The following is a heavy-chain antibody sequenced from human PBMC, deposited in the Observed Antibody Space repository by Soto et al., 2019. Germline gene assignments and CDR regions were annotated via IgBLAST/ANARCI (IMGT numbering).Heavy chain of an antibody. CDR1: GGSISSGGYY. CDR2: IYYSGST. V-gene: IGHV4-31*03. J-gene: IGHJ3*02. Sequence: SETLSLTCTVSGGSISSGGYYWSWIRQHPGKGLEWIGYIYYSGSTYYNPSLKSRVTISVDRSKNQFSLKLSSVTAADTAVYYCARGTAVARKAFDIWGQGTMVTVSS. D-gene: IGHD6-19*01. CDR3: ARGTAVARKAFDI.